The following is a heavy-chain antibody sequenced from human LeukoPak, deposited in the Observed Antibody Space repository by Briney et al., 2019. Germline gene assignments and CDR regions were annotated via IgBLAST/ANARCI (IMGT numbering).Heavy chain of an antibody. CDR3: ARGRVGSSWSFDY. Sequence: SETLSLTCAVYGGSFSGYYWSWIRQPPGKGLEWIGEINHSGSTNCNPSLKSRVTISVDTSKNQFSLKLSSVTAADTAVYYSARGRVGSSWSFDYWGQGTLVTVSS. CDR1: GGSFSGYY. CDR2: INHSGST. D-gene: IGHD6-13*01. J-gene: IGHJ4*02. V-gene: IGHV4-34*01.